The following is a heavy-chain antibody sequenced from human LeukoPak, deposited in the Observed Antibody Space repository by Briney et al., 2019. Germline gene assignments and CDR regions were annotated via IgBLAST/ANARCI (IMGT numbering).Heavy chain of an antibody. Sequence: PGGSLRLSCAASGFTFSSYGMHWVRQAPGKGLEWVAVISHDGSNKYYADSVKGRFTISRDNSKNTLYLQMNSLRAEDTALYYCAKSELLPIPHNFDYWGQGTLVTVSS. CDR2: ISHDGSNK. D-gene: IGHD1-26*01. CDR3: AKSELLPIPHNFDY. V-gene: IGHV3-30*18. J-gene: IGHJ4*02. CDR1: GFTFSSYG.